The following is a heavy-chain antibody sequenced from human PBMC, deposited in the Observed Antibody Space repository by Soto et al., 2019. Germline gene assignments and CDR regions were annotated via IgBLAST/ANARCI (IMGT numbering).Heavy chain of an antibody. J-gene: IGHJ4*02. CDR1: GYNFGSAW. CDR3: ARQPSFICDS. Sequence: GESLKISCKGVGYNFGSAWIGWVRQMPGKGLEWMGLIKPGTSDIRYSPPFRGQVTISADEAVTTAYLQWSGLKASDSAMYYCARQPSFICDSWGQGTLVTVSS. CDR2: IKPGTSDI. D-gene: IGHD2-15*01. V-gene: IGHV5-51*01.